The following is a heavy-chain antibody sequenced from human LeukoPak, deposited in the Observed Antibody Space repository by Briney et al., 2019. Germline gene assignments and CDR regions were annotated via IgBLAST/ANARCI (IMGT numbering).Heavy chain of an antibody. CDR3: GRDPEVPDHYSYMDV. CDR1: GFTFSSYS. Sequence: GGSLRLSCVASGFTFSSYSMFWVRQAPGKGLEWVSAISTGSNYIYYADSVKGRFTISRDNAENSLFLQMNSLRAEDAAVYYCGRDPEVPDHYSYMDVWGKGTTVTVSS. J-gene: IGHJ6*03. V-gene: IGHV3-21*01. CDR2: ISTGSNYI.